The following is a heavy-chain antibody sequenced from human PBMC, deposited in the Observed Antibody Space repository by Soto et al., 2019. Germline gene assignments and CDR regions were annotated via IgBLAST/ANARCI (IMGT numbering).Heavy chain of an antibody. J-gene: IGHJ4*02. D-gene: IGHD3-10*01. CDR1: GFPFSSYG. CDR2: ISYDGSNK. Sequence: QVQLVESGGGVVQPGRSLRLSCAASGFPFSSYGMHWVREAPGKGLEWVAVISYDGSNKYYADSVKGRFTISRDISASTLYLQMNSLRPEDTALYYCVGGQYYFDYRGPGTLVTVSP. CDR3: VGGQYYFDY. V-gene: IGHV3-30*03.